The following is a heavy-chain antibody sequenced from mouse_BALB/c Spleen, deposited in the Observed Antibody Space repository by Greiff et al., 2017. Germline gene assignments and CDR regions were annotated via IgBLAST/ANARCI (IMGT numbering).Heavy chain of an antibody. CDR1: GFSLTSYG. CDR2: IWAGGST. J-gene: IGHJ2*01. V-gene: IGHV2-9*02. CDR3: ARDRGNPYYFDY. Sequence: VKLVESGPGLVAPSQSLSITCTVSGFSLTSYGVHWVRQPPGKGLEWLGVIWAGGSTNYNSALMSRLSISKDNSKSQVFLKMNSLQTDDTAMYYCARDRGNPYYFDYWGQGTTLTVSS. D-gene: IGHD2-1*01.